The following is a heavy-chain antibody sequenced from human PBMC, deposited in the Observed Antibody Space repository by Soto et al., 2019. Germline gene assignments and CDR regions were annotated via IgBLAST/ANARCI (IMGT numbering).Heavy chain of an antibody. Sequence: QVQLQQWGAGLLKPSETLSLTCAVYDGSFSAYYWSWIRQPPGKGLEWIGEINHSGSTNYNPSLKRRGTISVDTSKNQFSLKLSSVTAADTAVYYCARGRWFHRMYDYWGQGTLVTVSS. J-gene: IGHJ4*02. V-gene: IGHV4-34*01. D-gene: IGHD3-10*01. CDR1: DGSFSAYY. CDR2: INHSGST. CDR3: ARGRWFHRMYDY.